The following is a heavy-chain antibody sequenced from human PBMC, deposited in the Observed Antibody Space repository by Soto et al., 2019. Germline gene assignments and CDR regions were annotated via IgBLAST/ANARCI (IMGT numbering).Heavy chain of an antibody. Sequence: SYTLSLTCTVSGGSTSSYYCSWIRQSAGKGLEWIGRIDTSGTTNYNPSLKSRVTMSVDASKNQFSLNLSSVTAADTAVYYCARGPRGYVYYHGMDVWGQGTTVTVSS. CDR3: ARGPRGYVYYHGMDV. D-gene: IGHD3-10*01. V-gene: IGHV4-4*07. CDR2: IDTSGTT. CDR1: GGSTSSYY. J-gene: IGHJ6*02.